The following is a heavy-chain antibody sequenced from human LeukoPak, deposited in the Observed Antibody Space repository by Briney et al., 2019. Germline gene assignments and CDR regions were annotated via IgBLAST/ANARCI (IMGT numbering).Heavy chain of an antibody. V-gene: IGHV4-59*01. CDR2: IYYSGST. CDR1: GGSISSYY. Sequence: SETLSLTCTVSGGSISSYYWSWIRQPPGKGLEWIGYIYYSGSTNYNPSLKSRVTISVDTSKNQFSLKLSSVTAADTAVYYCARAYGDCGFPWVYWGQGTLVTVSS. CDR3: ARAYGDCGFPWVY. D-gene: IGHD4-17*01. J-gene: IGHJ4*02.